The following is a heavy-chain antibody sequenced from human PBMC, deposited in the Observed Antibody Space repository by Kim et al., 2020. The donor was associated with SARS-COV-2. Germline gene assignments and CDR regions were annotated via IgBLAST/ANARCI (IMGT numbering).Heavy chain of an antibody. D-gene: IGHD2-2*01. CDR1: GYTFTGYY. CDR3: ARDIGYQLLPTDYYYGMDV. V-gene: IGHV1-2*06. CDR2: INPNSGGT. Sequence: ASVKVSCKASGYTFTGYYMHWVRQAPGQGLEWMGRINPNSGGTNYAQKFQGRVTMTRDTSISTAYMELSRLRSDDTAVYYCARDIGYQLLPTDYYYGMDVWGQGTTVTVSS. J-gene: IGHJ6*02.